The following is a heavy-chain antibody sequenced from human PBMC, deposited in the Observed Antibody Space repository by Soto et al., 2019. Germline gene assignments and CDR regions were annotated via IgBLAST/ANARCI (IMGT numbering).Heavy chain of an antibody. D-gene: IGHD3-10*01. Sequence: GGSLRLSCAASGFTFSSYWMHWVRQAPGKGLVWVSRINSDGSSTRYADSVKGRFTISRDNAKNTLYLQMNSLRAEDTAVYYCARPPQEPYYYGSGSYLDYWGQGTLVTVSS. CDR2: INSDGSST. CDR1: GFTFSSYW. V-gene: IGHV3-74*01. CDR3: ARPPQEPYYYGSGSYLDY. J-gene: IGHJ4*02.